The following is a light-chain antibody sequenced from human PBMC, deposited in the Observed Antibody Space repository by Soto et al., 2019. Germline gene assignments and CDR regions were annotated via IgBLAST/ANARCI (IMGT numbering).Light chain of an antibody. V-gene: IGLV2-8*01. J-gene: IGLJ3*02. Sequence: QSALTQPPSASGSPGQSVTISCTGTSSDVGAYNYVSWYQQYPGKAPKLMIYEVTKRPSGVPDRFSGSKSGNTASLTVSGLKAEDGADYYCTSYVGNDIWVFGGGTKLTVL. CDR3: TSYVGNDIWV. CDR1: SSDVGAYNY. CDR2: EVT.